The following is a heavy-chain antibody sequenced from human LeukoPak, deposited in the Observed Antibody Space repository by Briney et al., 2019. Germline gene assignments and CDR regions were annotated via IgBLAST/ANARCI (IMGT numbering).Heavy chain of an antibody. D-gene: IGHD6-19*01. V-gene: IGHV3-74*01. CDR1: GFSFRTHW. CDR2: INSDGSNT. J-gene: IGHJ5*01. Sequence: GGSLRLSCAASGFSFRTHWMHWVRQASGTGLVWVSRINSDGSNTNYAESVKGRFTISRDNAKNTLYLQMNSLRAEDSAVYYCARDNAPQTYSSGWFDSWGQGALVTVSS. CDR3: ARDNAPQTYSSGWFDS.